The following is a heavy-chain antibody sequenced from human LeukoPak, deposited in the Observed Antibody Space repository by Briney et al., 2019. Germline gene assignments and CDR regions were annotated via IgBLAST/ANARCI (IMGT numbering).Heavy chain of an antibody. J-gene: IGHJ4*02. Sequence: GGSLSLSCAASGFNFANYAVTWVRQAPGKGLEWVSSISDRGGDTYYADSVKGRFTISRDNSKNTLYLQMNSLKADDTALYYCAKVVLNNDNSGNSGFDYWGQGTVVTVSS. D-gene: IGHD3-22*01. CDR3: AKVVLNNDNSGNSGFDY. CDR2: ISDRGGDT. V-gene: IGHV3-23*01. CDR1: GFNFANYA.